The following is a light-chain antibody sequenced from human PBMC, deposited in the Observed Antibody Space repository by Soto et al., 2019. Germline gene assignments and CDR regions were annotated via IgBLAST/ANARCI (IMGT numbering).Light chain of an antibody. CDR2: AAS. J-gene: IGKJ2*01. CDR1: QSIASY. CDR3: QQSYSTPYT. Sequence: DIQMTQSPSSLSASAGDRVTITCRASQSIASYLNWYQHKPGKAPKLLIYAASSLQSGVPSRFSGSGSGTDFTLTISSLQPEDFATYYCQQSYSTPYTFGQGTKVEIK. V-gene: IGKV1-39*01.